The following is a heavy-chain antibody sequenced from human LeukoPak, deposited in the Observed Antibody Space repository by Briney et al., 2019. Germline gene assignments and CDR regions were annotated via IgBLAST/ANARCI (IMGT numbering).Heavy chain of an antibody. D-gene: IGHD4-17*01. CDR2: ISSSSSYI. Sequence: GGSLRLSCAASGFTFSSYSMNWVRQAPGKGLEWVSSISSSSSYIYYADSVKGRFTISRDNAKNSLYLQMNSLRAEDTAAYYCARIGFGTYGDSPESGYWGQGTLVTVSS. J-gene: IGHJ4*02. V-gene: IGHV3-21*01. CDR3: ARIGFGTYGDSPESGY. CDR1: GFTFSSYS.